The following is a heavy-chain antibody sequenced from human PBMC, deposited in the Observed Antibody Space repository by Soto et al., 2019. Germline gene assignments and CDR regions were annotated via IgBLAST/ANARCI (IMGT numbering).Heavy chain of an antibody. CDR2: ISSSSSTI. D-gene: IGHD3-3*01. V-gene: IGHV3-48*01. CDR3: ARDQLRDYDFWSGAFDP. J-gene: IGHJ5*02. CDR1: GFTFSSYS. Sequence: EVQLVESGGGLVQPGGSLRLSCAASGFTFSSYSMNWVRQAPGKGLEWVSYISSSSSTIYYADSVKGRFTISRDNAKNSLYLQMNSLRAEDTAVYYCARDQLRDYDFWSGAFDPWGQGTLVTVSS.